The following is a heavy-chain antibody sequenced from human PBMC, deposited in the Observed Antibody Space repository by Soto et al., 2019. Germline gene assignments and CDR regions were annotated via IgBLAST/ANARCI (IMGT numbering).Heavy chain of an antibody. CDR3: ARHRHYYDSSGYGYFDY. Sequence: PSETLSLTCTVSGGSISSSYWSWIRQPPGKGLEWIGYIYYSGSTNYNPSLKSRATISVDTSKNQFSLKLSSVTAADTAVYYCARHRHYYDSSGYGYFDYWGQGTLVTVSS. D-gene: IGHD3-22*01. CDR2: IYYSGST. J-gene: IGHJ4*02. V-gene: IGHV4-59*08. CDR1: GGSISSSY.